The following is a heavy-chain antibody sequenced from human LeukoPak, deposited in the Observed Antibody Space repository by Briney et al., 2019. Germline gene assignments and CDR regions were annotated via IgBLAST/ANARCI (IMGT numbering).Heavy chain of an antibody. CDR3: ARQVPGAARPPSYYYYYMDV. V-gene: IGHV1-18*01. CDR1: GYTFTSYG. CDR2: ISAYNGNT. J-gene: IGHJ6*03. D-gene: IGHD6-6*01. Sequence: GASVKVSCKASGYTFTSYGISWVRQAPGQGLEWMGWISAYNGNTNYAQKLQGRVTMTTDTSASTAYMELRSLRSDDTAVYYCARQVPGAARPPSYYYYYMDVRGKGTTVTVSS.